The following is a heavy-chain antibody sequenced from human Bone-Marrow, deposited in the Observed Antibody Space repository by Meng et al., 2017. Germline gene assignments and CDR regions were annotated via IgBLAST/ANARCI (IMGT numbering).Heavy chain of an antibody. CDR1: GYTFTGYY. Sequence: QVQLVQSGAEVKKPWASVKVACKASGYTFTGYYMHWVRQAPGQGLEWMGRINPNSGGTNYAQKFQGRVTMTRDTSISTAYMELSSLRSEDTAVYYCATDKGGWGRIDYWGQGTLVTVSS. CDR3: ATDKGGWGRIDY. D-gene: IGHD3-10*01. CDR2: INPNSGGT. V-gene: IGHV1-2*06. J-gene: IGHJ4*02.